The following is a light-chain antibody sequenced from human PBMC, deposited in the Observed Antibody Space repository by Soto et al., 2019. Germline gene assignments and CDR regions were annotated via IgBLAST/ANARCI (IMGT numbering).Light chain of an antibody. CDR2: EVS. V-gene: IGLV2-8*01. Sequence: QSALTQPPSASGSLGQSVSISCTGTSSDVGGYNYVSWYQQHPGKAPKLMIYEVSKRPSGVPDRFSGSKSGNTASLTVSGLQAEDEADYYCSSYAGSNNLDVFGTGTKVTVL. CDR3: SSYAGSNNLDV. CDR1: SSDVGGYNY. J-gene: IGLJ1*01.